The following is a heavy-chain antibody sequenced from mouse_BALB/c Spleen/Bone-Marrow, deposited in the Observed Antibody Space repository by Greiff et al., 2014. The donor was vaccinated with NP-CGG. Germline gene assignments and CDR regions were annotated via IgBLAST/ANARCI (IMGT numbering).Heavy chain of an antibody. V-gene: IGHV5-9-3*01. D-gene: IGHD2-3*01. Sequence: DVKLVESGGGLVKPGGSLKLSCAASGFTFSSYAMSWVRQTPEKRLEWVATTSSGGSYTYYPDSVKGRFTISRDNAKNTLYLQMSSLRSEDTAMYYCARLRDGYSPFAYWGQGTLVTVSA. J-gene: IGHJ3*01. CDR3: ARLRDGYSPFAY. CDR1: GFTFSSYA. CDR2: TSSGGSYT.